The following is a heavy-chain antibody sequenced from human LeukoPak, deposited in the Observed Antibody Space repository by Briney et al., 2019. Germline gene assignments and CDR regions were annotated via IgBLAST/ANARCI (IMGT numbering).Heavy chain of an antibody. D-gene: IGHD4-23*01. CDR1: GFAFSSYW. Sequence: GGSLRLSCAASGFAFSSYWMNWVRQAPGKGLVWVSRIASDGSSTTYADSVKGRFSISRDNAKNTLYLQMNSLRVEDTAVYYCARGRPHGNDYWGQGTLVTVSS. CDR3: ARGRPHGNDY. J-gene: IGHJ4*02. CDR2: IASDGSST. V-gene: IGHV3-74*01.